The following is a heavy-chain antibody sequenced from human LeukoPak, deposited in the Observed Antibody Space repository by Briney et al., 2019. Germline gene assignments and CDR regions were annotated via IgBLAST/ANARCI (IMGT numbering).Heavy chain of an antibody. CDR2: IKQDGSEK. J-gene: IGHJ6*02. CDR3: ARDRDDYVWGSYRYYGYYYYGMDV. V-gene: IGHV3-7*01. Sequence: PGGPLRLSSAASGFTFSSYWMSWVRQAPGKGLDWVPNIKQDGSEKYYVDSVKGRFTISRDNAKNSLYLQMNSLRAEDTAVYYCARDRDDYVWGSYRYYGYYYYGMDVWGQGTTVTVSS. D-gene: IGHD3-16*02. CDR1: GFTFSSYW.